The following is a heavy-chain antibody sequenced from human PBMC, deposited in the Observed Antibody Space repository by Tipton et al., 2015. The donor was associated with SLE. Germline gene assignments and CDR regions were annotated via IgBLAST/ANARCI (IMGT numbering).Heavy chain of an antibody. V-gene: IGHV3-30*04. D-gene: IGHD1-14*01. Sequence: SLRLSCAASGFTFSTYAMHWVRQAPGKGLEWVAVMAFDGGNRYYADSVKGRFTVSRDDSKNILYLQMNSLRAEDTAVYYCARDFGLTLYGLDVWGQGTTVTVSS. CDR1: GFTFSTYA. CDR3: ARDFGLTLYGLDV. CDR2: MAFDGGNR. J-gene: IGHJ6*02.